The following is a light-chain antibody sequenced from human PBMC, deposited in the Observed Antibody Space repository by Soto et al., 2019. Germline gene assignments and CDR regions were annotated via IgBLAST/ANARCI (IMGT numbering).Light chain of an antibody. Sequence: EFVLTQSPGTLSLSAGERATLSCRASQSVSSSYLAWYQQKPGQAPRLLMYAASSRATDTPDRITGRGSGTDFTLTISRLEPEDFAVYYCQHYGSTPWTFGQGTKVDIK. CDR2: AAS. V-gene: IGKV3-20*01. J-gene: IGKJ1*01. CDR3: QHYGSTPWT. CDR1: QSVSSSY.